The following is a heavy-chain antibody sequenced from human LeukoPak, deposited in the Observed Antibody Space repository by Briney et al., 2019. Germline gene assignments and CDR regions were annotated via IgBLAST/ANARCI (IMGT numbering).Heavy chain of an antibody. D-gene: IGHD3-9*01. CDR2: IYTSGST. Sequence: PSETLSLTCTVSGGSISSYYWSWIRQPPGKGLEWIGYIYTSGSTNYNPSLKSRVTMSVDTSKNQFSLKLSSVTAADTAVYYCARANILTGYYEVWFDPWGQGTLVTVSS. CDR3: ARANILTGYYEVWFDP. V-gene: IGHV4-4*08. J-gene: IGHJ5*02. CDR1: GGSISSYY.